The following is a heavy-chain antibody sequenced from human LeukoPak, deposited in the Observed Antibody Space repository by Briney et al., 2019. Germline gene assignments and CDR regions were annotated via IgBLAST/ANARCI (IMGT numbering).Heavy chain of an antibody. CDR1: GFTFSSYA. Sequence: GGSLRLSCAASGFTFSSYAMSWVRQAPGKGLEWVSAISGSGGSTYYADSVKGRFTISKDNSKNTLYLQMNSLRAEDTAVYYCAKCGYDWNYVTFVDYWGQGTLVTVSS. J-gene: IGHJ4*02. V-gene: IGHV3-23*01. D-gene: IGHD1-1*01. CDR2: ISGSGGST. CDR3: AKCGYDWNYVTFVDY.